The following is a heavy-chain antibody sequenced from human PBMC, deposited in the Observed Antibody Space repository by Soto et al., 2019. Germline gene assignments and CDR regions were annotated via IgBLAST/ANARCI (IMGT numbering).Heavy chain of an antibody. Sequence: EVQLVESGGGLIQPGGSLRLSCAVSGFTVSNNYMSWVRQAPGKGLEGVSVIYSGGYTAYGDSVKGRFTISRDNSKNTLNLQKKGRRAGATALFYGGTHPGGGGYWGQGTLVTVSS. CDR1: GFTVSNNY. V-gene: IGHV3-53*01. J-gene: IGHJ4*02. D-gene: IGHD3-10*01. CDR3: GTHPGGGGY. CDR2: IYSGGYT.